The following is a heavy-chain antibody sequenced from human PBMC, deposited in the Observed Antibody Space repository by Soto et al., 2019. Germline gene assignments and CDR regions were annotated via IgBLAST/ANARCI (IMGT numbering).Heavy chain of an antibody. CDR2: ISGSSSYI. J-gene: IGHJ6*02. V-gene: IGHV3-21*04. CDR1: GFTFSSYS. D-gene: IGHD6-13*01. Sequence: GGSLRLSCAASGFTFSSYSMNWVRQAPGKGPEWVSSISGSSSYIYYADSVKGRFTISRDNAKNTLYLQMNSLRAEDTAVYHCAKAVIAAAYYYYGMDVWGQGTTVTVSS. CDR3: AKAVIAAAYYYYGMDV.